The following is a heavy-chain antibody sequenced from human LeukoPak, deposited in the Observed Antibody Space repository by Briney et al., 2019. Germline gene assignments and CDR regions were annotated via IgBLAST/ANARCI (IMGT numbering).Heavy chain of an antibody. CDR1: GYTFTNYF. CDR2: INPSGGSP. V-gene: IGHV1-46*01. Sequence: ASVKVSCKASGYTFTNYFIHWVRQAPGQRLEWMGIINPSGGSPTYAQKFQGRVTITRDTSTTTVYMELSSLRSEDTAVYYCGRGGYTSYDYWGQGTLVTVSS. CDR3: GRGGYTSYDY. J-gene: IGHJ4*02. D-gene: IGHD5-12*01.